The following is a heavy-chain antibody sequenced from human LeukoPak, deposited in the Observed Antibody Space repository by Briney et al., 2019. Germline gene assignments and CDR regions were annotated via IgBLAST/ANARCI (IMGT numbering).Heavy chain of an antibody. CDR2: ISAYNGNT. D-gene: IGHD2-15*01. Sequence: PGASVKVSCKASGYTFTSYGISWVRQAPGQGLEWMGWISAYNGNTNYAQKLQGRATMTTDTSTSTAYMELRSLRSDDTAVYYCARDSVVVAGFEAFDIWGQGTMVTVSS. CDR3: ARDSVVVAGFEAFDI. V-gene: IGHV1-18*01. CDR1: GYTFTSYG. J-gene: IGHJ3*02.